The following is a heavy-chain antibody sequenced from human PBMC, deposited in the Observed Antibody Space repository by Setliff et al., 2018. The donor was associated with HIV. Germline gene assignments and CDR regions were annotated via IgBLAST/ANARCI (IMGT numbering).Heavy chain of an antibody. CDR3: ARLDCSSSSGFVDY. CDR2: VYYSGST. V-gene: IGHV4-59*08. CDR1: GGSISSYY. Sequence: SETLSLTCTVSGGSISSYYWSWIRQPPGKGLEWIGYVYYSGSTKYNPSLKSRVTISVDTSKNKFSLKLRSVTAADTAVYYCARLDCSSSSGFVDYWGQGTLVTVSS. J-gene: IGHJ4*02. D-gene: IGHD2-2*01.